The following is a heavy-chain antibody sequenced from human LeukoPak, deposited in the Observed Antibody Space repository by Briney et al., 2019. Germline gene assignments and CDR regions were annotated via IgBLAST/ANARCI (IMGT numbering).Heavy chain of an antibody. CDR1: GVSISSSNSY. J-gene: IGHJ4*02. V-gene: IGHV4-39*01. CDR2: IYYTGNT. D-gene: IGHD3/OR15-3a*01. CDR3: ARQTGSGLFTLP. Sequence: SETLSLTCTVSGVSISSSNSYWGWIRQPPGKGLEWIGSIYYTGNTYYNASLKSRVTISIDTSKNQISLRLTSVTATDTAVYYCARQTGSGLFTLPGGQGTLVTVSS.